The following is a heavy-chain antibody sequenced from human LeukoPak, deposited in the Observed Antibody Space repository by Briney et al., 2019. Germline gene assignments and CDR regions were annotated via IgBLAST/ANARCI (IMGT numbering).Heavy chain of an antibody. CDR1: GFTFSNYW. CDR2: ISGSGGST. D-gene: IGHD3-10*01. CDR3: AKDGPDYYGSGRYDY. J-gene: IGHJ4*02. V-gene: IGHV3-23*01. Sequence: GGSLRLSCAASGFTFSNYWMHWVRQAPGKGLEWVSAISGSGGSTYYADSVKGRFTISRDNSKNTLYLQMNSLRADDTAVYYCAKDGPDYYGSGRYDYWGQGTLVTVSS.